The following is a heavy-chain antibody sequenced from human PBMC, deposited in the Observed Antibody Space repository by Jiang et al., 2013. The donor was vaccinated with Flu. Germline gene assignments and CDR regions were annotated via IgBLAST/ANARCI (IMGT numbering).Heavy chain of an antibody. CDR1: GFTFSRFG. CDR3: VRTADLDLGLDY. Sequence: QLLESGGGLVKPGGSLRLSCVASGFTFSRFGMHWVRQAPGQGLEWVAVIWFDGGTKYYSQSVRGRFTISRDNSKNTVYLEMSSLRAEDTALYYCVRTADLDLGLDYWGQGALVTVSS. J-gene: IGHJ4*02. V-gene: IGHV3-33*01. CDR2: IWFDGGTK. D-gene: IGHD1-1*01.